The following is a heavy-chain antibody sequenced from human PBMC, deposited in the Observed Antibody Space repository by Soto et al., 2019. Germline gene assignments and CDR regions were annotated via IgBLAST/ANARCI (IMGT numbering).Heavy chain of an antibody. CDR3: ARGVGATLNFAY. Sequence: QVQLQESGPGLVKPSETLSLTCTVSGGSVSSGSYYWSWIRQPPGKGLEWIGYIYYSGSTNYNPSLKSRVSVSVDTSKNPFSLKLSSVTAADTAVYYCARGVGATLNFAYWGQGTLVTVSS. CDR1: GGSVSSGSYY. D-gene: IGHD1-26*01. CDR2: IYYSGST. J-gene: IGHJ4*02. V-gene: IGHV4-61*01.